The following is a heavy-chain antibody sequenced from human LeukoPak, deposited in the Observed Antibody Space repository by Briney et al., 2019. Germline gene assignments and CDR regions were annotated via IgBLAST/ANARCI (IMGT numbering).Heavy chain of an antibody. CDR1: GGPISSYY. CDR2: IFYSGST. CDR3: ARALYYYDSSGPLPLK. V-gene: IGHV4-59*01. J-gene: IGHJ4*02. D-gene: IGHD3-22*01. Sequence: PSETLSLTCTVSGGPISSYYWSWIRQPPGKGLEWIGYIFYSGSTNYNPSLKGRVTISVDTSKNQFSLNLSSVTAADTAVYYCARALYYYDSSGPLPLKWGQGTLVTVSS.